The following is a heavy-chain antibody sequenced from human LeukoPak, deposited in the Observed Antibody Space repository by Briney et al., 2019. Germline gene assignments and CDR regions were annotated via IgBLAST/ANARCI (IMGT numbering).Heavy chain of an antibody. CDR1: GGSISSYY. V-gene: IGHV4-59*01. J-gene: IGHJ4*02. CDR3: ARGGWRQLWLFDS. CDR2: IYYSGST. Sequence: SETLSLTCTVSGGSISSYYWSWIRQPSGKGLEWIGYIYYSGSTNYNPSLKSRVTISVDTSKNQFSLKLSSVTAADTAVYYCARGGWRQLWLFDSWGQGTLVTVSS. D-gene: IGHD5-18*01.